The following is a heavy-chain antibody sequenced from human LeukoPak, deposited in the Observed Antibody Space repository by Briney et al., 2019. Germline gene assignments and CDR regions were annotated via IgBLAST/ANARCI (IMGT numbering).Heavy chain of an antibody. J-gene: IGHJ4*02. Sequence: GRSLRLSCAVAGFSLRSYWMSWVRQPPGKGLVWVSRINNDGSTTSYADSVKGRFTISRDNAKNTLYLQMNSLKSEDSAAYYCARGPAANSGNYYAGDYWGQGTLVTVSS. V-gene: IGHV3-74*01. D-gene: IGHD1-26*01. CDR1: GFSLRSYW. CDR3: ARGPAANSGNYYAGDY. CDR2: INNDGSTT.